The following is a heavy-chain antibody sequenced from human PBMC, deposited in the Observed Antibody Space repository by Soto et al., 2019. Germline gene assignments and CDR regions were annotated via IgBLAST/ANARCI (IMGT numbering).Heavy chain of an antibody. V-gene: IGHV3-33*01. CDR2: IWYDGSNK. CDR1: GFTFSSYG. J-gene: IGHJ3*02. Sequence: QVQLVESGGGVVQPGRSLRLSCAASGFTFSSYGMHWVRQAPGKGLEWVAVIWYDGSNKYYADSVKGRFTISRDNSKNTLYLQMNSLRAEDTAVYYCARKADVLLRFGESSPDAFDIWGQGTMVTVSS. D-gene: IGHD3-10*01. CDR3: ARKADVLLRFGESSPDAFDI.